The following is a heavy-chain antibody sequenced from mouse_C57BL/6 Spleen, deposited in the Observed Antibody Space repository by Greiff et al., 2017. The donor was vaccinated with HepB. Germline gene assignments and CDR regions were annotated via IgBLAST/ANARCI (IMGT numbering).Heavy chain of an antibody. Sequence: QVQLQQPGAELVKPGASVKLSCKASGYTFTSYWMQWVKQRPGQGLEWIGEIDPSDSYTNYNQKFKGKATLTVDTSSSTAYMQLSSLTSEDSAVYYCARPYYEYSPFAYWGERTLVTVSA. CDR3: ARPYYEYSPFAY. D-gene: IGHD2-4*01. V-gene: IGHV1-50*01. CDR2: IDPSDSYT. J-gene: IGHJ3*01. CDR1: GYTFTSYW.